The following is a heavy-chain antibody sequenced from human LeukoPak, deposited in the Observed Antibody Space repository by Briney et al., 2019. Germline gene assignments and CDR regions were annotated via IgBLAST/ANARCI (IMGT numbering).Heavy chain of an antibody. D-gene: IGHD3-10*01. J-gene: IGHJ4*02. CDR2: INSDGSST. CDR3: ARDPYYYGSGSYGDY. Sequence: GGSLRLSCAASGFTFSSYWMHWVRQAPGKGLVWVSRINSDGSSTSYADSVKGRFTISRDNAKNTLYLQMNSPRAEDTAVYYCARDPYYYGSGSYGDYWGQGTLVTVSS. V-gene: IGHV3-74*01. CDR1: GFTFSSYW.